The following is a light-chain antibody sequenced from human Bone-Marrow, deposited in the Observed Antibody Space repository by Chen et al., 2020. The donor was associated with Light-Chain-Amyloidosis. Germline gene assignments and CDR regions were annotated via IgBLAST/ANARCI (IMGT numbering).Light chain of an antibody. CDR1: DLPTKY. Sequence: SYELTQPPSVSVSPGQTARITCSGDDLPTKYAYWYQQKPGQAPVLVIHKDTEGPSGMCARVSGSSSGTTAALTISRVQAEDEADYKCQSADSSGTDEVIFGGGTKLTVL. CDR2: KDT. CDR3: QSADSSGTDEVI. J-gene: IGLJ2*01. V-gene: IGLV3-25*03.